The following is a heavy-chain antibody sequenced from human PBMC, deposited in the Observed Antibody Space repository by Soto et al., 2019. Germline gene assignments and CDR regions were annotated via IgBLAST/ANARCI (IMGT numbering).Heavy chain of an antibody. D-gene: IGHD3-22*01. V-gene: IGHV4-30-4*01. J-gene: IGHJ5*02. Sequence: SETLSLTGTVSGGSISSYYWSWIRQPPGKGLEWIGYIYYSGSTYYNPSLKSRVTISVDTSKNQFSLKLSSVTAADTAVYYCARAFDDYYDSSGNWFDPWGQGTLVTVSS. CDR2: IYYSGST. CDR1: GGSISSYY. CDR3: ARAFDDYYDSSGNWFDP.